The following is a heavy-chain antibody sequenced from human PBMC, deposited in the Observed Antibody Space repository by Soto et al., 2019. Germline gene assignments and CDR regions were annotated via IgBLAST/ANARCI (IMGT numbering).Heavy chain of an antibody. D-gene: IGHD4-17*01. Sequence: GGSLRLSCAASGFPFSSYAMRWVRQAPGKGLEWVSAISGSGGSTYYADSVKGRFTISRDNSKNTLYLQMNSLRAEDTAVYYCAKPDSYLDYGDYSAFDIWGQGTMVTVSS. CDR2: ISGSGGST. J-gene: IGHJ3*02. CDR3: AKPDSYLDYGDYSAFDI. V-gene: IGHV3-23*01. CDR1: GFPFSSYA.